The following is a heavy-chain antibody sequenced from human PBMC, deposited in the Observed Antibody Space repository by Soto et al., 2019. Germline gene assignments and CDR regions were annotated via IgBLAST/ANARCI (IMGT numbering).Heavy chain of an antibody. CDR1: GFTFSSYS. Sequence: PGGSLRLSCAASGFTFSSYSMNWVRQAPGKGLEWVSYISSSSSTIYYADSVKGRFTISRDNAKNSLYLQMNSLRAEDTAVYYCARENLWHYGNADYWGQGTLVTVSS. D-gene: IGHD4-17*01. V-gene: IGHV3-48*01. J-gene: IGHJ4*02. CDR3: ARENLWHYGNADY. CDR2: ISSSSSTI.